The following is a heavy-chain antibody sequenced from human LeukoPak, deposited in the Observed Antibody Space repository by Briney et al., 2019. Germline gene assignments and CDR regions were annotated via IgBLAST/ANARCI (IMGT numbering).Heavy chain of an antibody. V-gene: IGHV4-30-2*01. J-gene: IGHJ4*02. CDR3: AREVTMVRGATRGFDY. CDR1: GGSFSSGGYF. D-gene: IGHD3-10*01. Sequence: KPSETLSLTCAVSGGSFSSGGYFWSWIRQPPGKGLEWIGYIYHSGSTYYNPSLKSRVTISVDRSKNQFSLKLSSVTAADTAVYYCAREVTMVRGATRGFDYWGQGTLVTVSS. CDR2: IYHSGST.